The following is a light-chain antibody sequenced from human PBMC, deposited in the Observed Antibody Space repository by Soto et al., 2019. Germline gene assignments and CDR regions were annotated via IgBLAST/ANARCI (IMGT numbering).Light chain of an antibody. V-gene: IGLV2-14*01. Sequence: QSVLTQPASVSGSPGQSITISCTGSSSDVGAYNFVSWYQHHPGKAPKLILYEVSNRPSGVSNRFSGSKSGNTASLTISGLQAEDEADYYCSSYTTSSTRVFGTGTKVTVL. CDR2: EVS. CDR1: SSDVGAYNF. CDR3: SSYTTSSTRV. J-gene: IGLJ1*01.